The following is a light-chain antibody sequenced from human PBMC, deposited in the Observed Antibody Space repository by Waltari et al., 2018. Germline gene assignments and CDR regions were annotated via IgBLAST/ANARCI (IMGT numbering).Light chain of an antibody. CDR2: GAS. CDR3: QQTYTMPHT. CDR1: QNVGKF. J-gene: IGKJ2*01. Sequence: DIQMTQSPPSLSASEGDGVIITCRASQNVGKFLNWFQQHPGRAPKLLIFGASTLPSGVPSRFIGTGSGADFTLTISSLQPEDFATYYCQQTYTMPHTFGLGTKLEMK. V-gene: IGKV1-39*01.